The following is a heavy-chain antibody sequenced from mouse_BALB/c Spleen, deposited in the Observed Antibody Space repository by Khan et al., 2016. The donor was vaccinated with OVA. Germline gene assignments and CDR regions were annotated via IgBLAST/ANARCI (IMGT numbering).Heavy chain of an antibody. CDR2: VNPNTGGS. CDR3: ARGDDCFAY. J-gene: IGHJ3*01. D-gene: IGHD3-3*01. Sequence: VQLKESGPDLVKPGASVKISCKASGYSFTLYYMTWVKQSHGKSLEWIGRVNPNTGGSAYNQEFKGKAILTVDKSSNTAYMELHSLTSEDSAVYYCARGDDCFAYWGQGTLVTVSA. CDR1: GYSFTLYY. V-gene: IGHV1-26*01.